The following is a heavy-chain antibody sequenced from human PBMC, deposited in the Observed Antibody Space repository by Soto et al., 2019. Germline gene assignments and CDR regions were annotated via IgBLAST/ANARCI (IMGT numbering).Heavy chain of an antibody. Sequence: TLSLTCAVYGGSFSGYYWSWIRQPPGKGLEWIGEINHSGSTNYNPSLKSRVTISVDTSKNQFSLKLSSVTAADTAVYYCARGASIVGATGDYWGQGTLVTVSA. CDR1: GGSFSGYY. V-gene: IGHV4-34*01. J-gene: IGHJ4*02. CDR3: ARGASIVGATGDY. D-gene: IGHD1-26*01. CDR2: INHSGST.